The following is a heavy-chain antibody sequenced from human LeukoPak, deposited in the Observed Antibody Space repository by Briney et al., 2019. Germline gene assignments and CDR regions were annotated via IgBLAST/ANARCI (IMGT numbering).Heavy chain of an antibody. Sequence: PGGSLRLSCAASGFTFSNYGIHWVRQAPGKGLEWVAFIQYDGSNKYYADSVKVRFTVSRDNSKNTLYLQMNSLRAEDTAVYYCAKAWPDTYYYDSTGYYYLDYWGQGTLVTVSS. CDR2: IQYDGSNK. J-gene: IGHJ4*02. CDR1: GFTFSNYG. V-gene: IGHV3-30*02. CDR3: AKAWPDTYYYDSTGYYYLDY. D-gene: IGHD3-22*01.